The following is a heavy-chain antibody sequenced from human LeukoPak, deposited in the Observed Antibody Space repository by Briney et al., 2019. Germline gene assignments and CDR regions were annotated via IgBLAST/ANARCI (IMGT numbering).Heavy chain of an antibody. D-gene: IGHD3-9*01. J-gene: IGHJ6*02. CDR3: AVVLRYRYYYGMDV. V-gene: IGHV4-31*03. CDR2: IYYSGST. Sequence: PSQTLSLTCTVSGGSISSGGYYWSWIRQHPGDGLEWIGYIYYSGSTYYNPSLKSRVTISIDTSKNQFSLKLSSVTAADTAVYYCAVVLRYRYYYGMDVWGQGTTVTVSS. CDR1: GGSISSGGYY.